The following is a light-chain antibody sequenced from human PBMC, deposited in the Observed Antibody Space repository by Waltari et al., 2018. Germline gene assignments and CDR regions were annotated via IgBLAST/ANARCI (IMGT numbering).Light chain of an antibody. Sequence: QTVVTQEPSFSVSPGGTVTLTCGLSSGSVSTSFYPSWYQRTPGQAPRTLIYSTNPRPSGVPDRFSGSILGNKAALTITGAQADDESDYYCVLYMSSGISVFGGGTKLTVL. CDR3: VLYMSSGISV. V-gene: IGLV8-61*01. CDR1: SGSVSTSFY. CDR2: STN. J-gene: IGLJ2*01.